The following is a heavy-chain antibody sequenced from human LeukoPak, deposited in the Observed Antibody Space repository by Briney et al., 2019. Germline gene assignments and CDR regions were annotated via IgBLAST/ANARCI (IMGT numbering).Heavy chain of an antibody. V-gene: IGHV3-21*01. Sequence: PGGSLRLSCAASGFTFSSYRMNWVRQAPGKGLEWVSSISSSSSYIYYADSVKGRFTISRDNAKNSLYLQMNSLRAEDTAVYYCARGFYCSGGSCYFMDYFDYWGQGTLVTVSS. CDR1: GFTFSSYR. CDR3: ARGFYCSGGSCYFMDYFDY. D-gene: IGHD2-15*01. CDR2: ISSSSSYI. J-gene: IGHJ4*02.